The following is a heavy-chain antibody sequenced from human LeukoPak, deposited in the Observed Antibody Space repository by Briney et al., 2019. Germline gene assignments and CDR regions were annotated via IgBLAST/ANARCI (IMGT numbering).Heavy chain of an antibody. CDR3: AKHSSGISVAGTVQY. D-gene: IGHD6-19*01. CDR2: ISSDGSNK. J-gene: IGHJ4*02. Sequence: PGGSLRLSCAASGFTFSSYGMHWVRQAPGKGLEWVAIISSDGSNKYFADSVKGRFTISRDNSKNTLYLQMNSLRAEDTAVYYCAKHSSGISVAGTVQYWGQGTLVTVSS. CDR1: GFTFSSYG. V-gene: IGHV3-30*18.